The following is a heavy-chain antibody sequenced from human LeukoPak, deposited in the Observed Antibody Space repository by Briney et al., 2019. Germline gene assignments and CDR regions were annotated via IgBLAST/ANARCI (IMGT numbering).Heavy chain of an antibody. V-gene: IGHV1-2*04. CDR2: INPNNGGT. J-gene: IGHJ4*02. CDR1: GYTFTDYY. CDR3: ARANPLHCSSTSCLFDY. Sequence: ASVKVSCTASGYTFTDYYMHWVRQAPGQGLEWMGWINPNNGGTYSTQKFQGWVTMTRDTSISTAYMELSRLTSDDTAVYYCARANPLHCSSTSCLFDYWGQGSLVTVSS. D-gene: IGHD2-2*01.